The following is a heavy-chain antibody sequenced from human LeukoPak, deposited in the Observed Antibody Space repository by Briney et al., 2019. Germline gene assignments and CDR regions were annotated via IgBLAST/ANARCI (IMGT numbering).Heavy chain of an antibody. Sequence: GGSLRLSCAASGFTFSNSAMSWVRQAPGKGLEWVSTLSGSGITTYYADSVKGRFTISRDNSKNTLYLQMNSLKAEDTAVYYCAKGIYSSGWSYFDYWGHGTLVTVSS. D-gene: IGHD6-19*01. CDR1: GFTFSNSA. J-gene: IGHJ4*01. CDR2: LSGSGITT. V-gene: IGHV3-23*01. CDR3: AKGIYSSGWSYFDY.